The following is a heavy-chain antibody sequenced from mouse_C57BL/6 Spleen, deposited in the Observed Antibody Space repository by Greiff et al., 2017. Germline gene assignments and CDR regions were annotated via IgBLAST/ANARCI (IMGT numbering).Heavy chain of an antibody. J-gene: IGHJ4*01. CDR3: ARHWRDAFYAMDY. V-gene: IGHV5-15*01. Sequence: VQLKESGGGLVQPGGSLKLSCAASGFTFSDYGMAWVRQAPRKGPEWVAFLSNLAYSIYYADTVTGRFTISRENAKNTLYLEMSSLRSEDTAMYYCARHWRDAFYAMDYGGQGTSGTGAS. CDR2: LSNLAYSI. CDR1: GFTFSDYG.